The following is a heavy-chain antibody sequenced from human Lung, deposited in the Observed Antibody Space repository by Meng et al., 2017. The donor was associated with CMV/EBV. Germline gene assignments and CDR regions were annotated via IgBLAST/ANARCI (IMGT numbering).Heavy chain of an antibody. CDR2: ISGYNGNT. Sequence: ASVKVSXKASDYTLSSYGISWVRQAPGQGLEWMGWISGYNGNTNYAQRLQGRVTMTTDTSTSTAYMELRSLRFDDTAVYYCARDRAMGGSWFDPWGQGTLVXVSS. D-gene: IGHD2-15*01. CDR3: ARDRAMGGSWFDP. J-gene: IGHJ5*02. CDR1: DYTLSSYG. V-gene: IGHV1-18*01.